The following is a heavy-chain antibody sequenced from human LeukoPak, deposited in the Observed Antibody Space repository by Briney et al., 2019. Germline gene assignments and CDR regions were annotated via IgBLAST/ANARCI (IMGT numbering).Heavy chain of an antibody. J-gene: IGHJ4*02. CDR3: VREGYCSGGGCYRDDY. V-gene: IGHV3-7*01. D-gene: IGHD2-15*01. CDR2: LKEDGSEK. CDR1: GFTFSNYY. Sequence: GGSLRLSCAASGFTFSNYYMGWVRRAPGKGLEWVANLKEDGSEKYYVDSVEGRFTISRDNAKNSLYLQMNSLRAEDTAVYYCVREGYCSGGGCYRDDYWGQGTLVTVSS.